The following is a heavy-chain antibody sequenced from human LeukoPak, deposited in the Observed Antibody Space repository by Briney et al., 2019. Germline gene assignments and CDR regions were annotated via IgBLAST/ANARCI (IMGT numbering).Heavy chain of an antibody. CDR3: ARQSDVDIVATPYFDY. Sequence: SETLSLTCTVSAGSISSYYWRWIRHPPGKGLEWIGSIYTSGSTNYNPSLKSRVTISVDTSKNQFSLKLSSVTAADTAVYYCARQSDVDIVATPYFDYWGQGTLVTVSS. D-gene: IGHD5-12*01. CDR1: AGSISSYY. J-gene: IGHJ4*02. CDR2: IYTSGST. V-gene: IGHV4-4*09.